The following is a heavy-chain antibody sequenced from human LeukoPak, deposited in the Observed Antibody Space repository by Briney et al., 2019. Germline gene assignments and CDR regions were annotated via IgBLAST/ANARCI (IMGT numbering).Heavy chain of an antibody. CDR2: IYYSGST. V-gene: IGHV4-39*07. CDR3: ARAIGVHFDY. CDR1: GGSISSSSYY. J-gene: IGHJ4*02. Sequence: SETLSLTCTVSGGSISSSSYYWGWIRQPPGKGLEWIGSIYYSGSTYYNPSLKSRVTISVDTSKNQFSLKLSSVTAADTAVYYCARAIGVHFDYWGQGTLVTVSS. D-gene: IGHD3-10*01.